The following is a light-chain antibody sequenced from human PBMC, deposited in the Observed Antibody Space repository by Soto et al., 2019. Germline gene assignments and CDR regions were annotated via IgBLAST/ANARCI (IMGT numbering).Light chain of an antibody. Sequence: QSALTQPPSVSGAPGQRVTISCTGSSSNIGAGYHVHWYRHTPGTAPKVLIYGNTNRPSGVPDRFSGSRSGSSASLAITGLQAEDDGDYYCQSYDPSLSGSVFGGGTQLTVL. CDR2: GNT. CDR3: QSYDPSLSGSV. CDR1: SSNIGAGYH. V-gene: IGLV1-40*01. J-gene: IGLJ2*01.